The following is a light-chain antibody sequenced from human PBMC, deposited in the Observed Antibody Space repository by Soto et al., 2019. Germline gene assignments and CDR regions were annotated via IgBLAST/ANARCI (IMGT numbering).Light chain of an antibody. CDR1: SNDIGEYKY. CDR3: SSYTTSSTYV. V-gene: IGLV2-14*01. J-gene: IGLJ1*01. Sequence: QCVLTQPASVSGPPGQSITISCTGTSNDIGEYKYVSWYQQHPGKAPKLIIYDVSNRPSGVSNRFSGSKSGNTASLTISGLQAEDEADYYCSSYTTSSTYVFGAGTKVTVL. CDR2: DVS.